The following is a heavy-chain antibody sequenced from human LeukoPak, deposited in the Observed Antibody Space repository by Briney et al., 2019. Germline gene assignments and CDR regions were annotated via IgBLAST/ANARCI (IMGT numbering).Heavy chain of an antibody. CDR3: ARKEGSSWYLSHIFFDY. CDR1: GFTFSSHW. Sequence: PGGSLRLSCAASGFTFSSHWMSWVRQAPGKGLEWVANIKHEGSEKYYLDSVKGRFTISRDNAKNSLYLQMNSLRAEDTAVYYCARKEGSSWYLSHIFFDYWGQGTLVTVSS. J-gene: IGHJ4*02. CDR2: IKHEGSEK. V-gene: IGHV3-7*01. D-gene: IGHD6-13*01.